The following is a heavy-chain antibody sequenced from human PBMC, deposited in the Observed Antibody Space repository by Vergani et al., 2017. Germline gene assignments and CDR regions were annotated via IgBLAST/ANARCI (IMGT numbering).Heavy chain of an antibody. CDR1: GFTFNHYA. Sequence: EVQLLESGGDLVQPGGSLRLSCAASGFTFNHYAMNWVRQAPGKGLEWVSGISGSGGSTYYAGSVKGRFTISRDSSKNTLYLQMNSLSAGDTAVYYCPKANLRNSGYDYLYYYHSMDVWRQGITVTVSS. CDR3: PKANLRNSGYDYLYYYHSMDV. V-gene: IGHV3-23*01. J-gene: IGHJ6*02. D-gene: IGHD5-12*01. CDR2: ISGSGGST.